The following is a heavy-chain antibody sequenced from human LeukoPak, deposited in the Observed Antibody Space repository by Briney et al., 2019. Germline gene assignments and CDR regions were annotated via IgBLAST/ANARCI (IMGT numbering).Heavy chain of an antibody. D-gene: IGHD6-13*01. Sequence: ASVKVSCKASGYTFINYYMHWVRQAPGQGLEWMGIINPSGGTTSYAQNFQGRVTMTRDTSTSTVYMELSSLRSEDTAVYYCARDGSSSWPMLIDYYMDVWGKGTTVTVSS. J-gene: IGHJ6*03. CDR3: ARDGSSSWPMLIDYYMDV. CDR2: INPSGGTT. CDR1: GYTFINYY. V-gene: IGHV1-46*01.